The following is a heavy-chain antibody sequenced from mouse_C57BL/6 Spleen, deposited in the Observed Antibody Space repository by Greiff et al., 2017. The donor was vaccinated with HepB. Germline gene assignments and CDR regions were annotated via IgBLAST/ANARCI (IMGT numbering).Heavy chain of an antibody. Sequence: EVKLQESVAELVRPGASVKLSCTASGFNIKNTYMHWVKQRPEQGLEWIGRIDPANGNTKYAPKFQGKATITADTSSNTAYLQLSSLTSEDTAIYDCARDGSRGYWYFDVWGTGTTVTVSS. D-gene: IGHD1-1*01. CDR3: ARDGSRGYWYFDV. CDR2: IDPANGNT. J-gene: IGHJ1*03. V-gene: IGHV14-3*01. CDR1: GFNIKNTY.